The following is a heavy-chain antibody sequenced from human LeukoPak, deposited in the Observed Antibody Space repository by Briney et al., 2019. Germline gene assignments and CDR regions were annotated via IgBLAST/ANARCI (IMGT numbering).Heavy chain of an antibody. V-gene: IGHV4-39*01. J-gene: IGHJ5*02. CDR2: IYYSGST. D-gene: IGHD6-13*01. Sequence: SETLSLTCTVSGGSISSSRYYWGWIRQPPGKGLEWIGSIYYSGSTYYNPSLKSRVTISVDTSKNQFSLKLSSVTAADTAVYYCARGGKLVLLWFDPWGQGTLVTVSS. CDR1: GGSISSSRYY. CDR3: ARGGKLVLLWFDP.